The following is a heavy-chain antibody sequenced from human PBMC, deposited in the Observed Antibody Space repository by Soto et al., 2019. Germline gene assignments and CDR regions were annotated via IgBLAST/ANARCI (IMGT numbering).Heavy chain of an antibody. CDR1: GFTLSSYG. CDR2: ISYDGSNK. V-gene: IGHV3-30*18. J-gene: IGHJ6*02. CDR3: AKGRPATYYDFWSGSYGMDV. Sequence: GGSLRLSCAASGFTLSSYGMHWVRQAPGKGLEWVAVISYDGSNKYYADSVKGRFTISRDNSKNTLYLQMNSLRAEDTAVYYCAKGRPATYYDFWSGSYGMDVWGQGTTVTVSS. D-gene: IGHD3-3*01.